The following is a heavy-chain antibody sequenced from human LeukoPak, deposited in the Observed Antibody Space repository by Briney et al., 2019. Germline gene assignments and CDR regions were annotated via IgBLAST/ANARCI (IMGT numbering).Heavy chain of an antibody. D-gene: IGHD6-19*01. CDR1: GFMFNTNA. CDR2: ISFDGLNI. CDR3: ARFETVAAKPLEY. Sequence: GGSLRLSCTVSGFMFNTNAMHWVRQAPGKGLEWLAVISFDGLNIFHADSVKGRFTISRDNARNSLYLQMNSLRAEDTAVYYCARFETVAAKPLEYWGQGTLVTVSS. V-gene: IGHV3-30-3*01. J-gene: IGHJ4*02.